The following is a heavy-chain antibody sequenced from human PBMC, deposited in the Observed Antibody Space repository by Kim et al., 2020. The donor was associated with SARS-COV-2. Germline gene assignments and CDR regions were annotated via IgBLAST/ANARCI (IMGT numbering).Heavy chain of an antibody. CDR3: ARDRAYSSSVPVAAPDY. J-gene: IGHJ4*02. D-gene: IGHD6-6*01. Sequence: VKGRITIARDHSKNTMYLQMNSLRAEDTAVYYCARDRAYSSSVPVAAPDYWGQGTLVTVSS. V-gene: IGHV3-30*07.